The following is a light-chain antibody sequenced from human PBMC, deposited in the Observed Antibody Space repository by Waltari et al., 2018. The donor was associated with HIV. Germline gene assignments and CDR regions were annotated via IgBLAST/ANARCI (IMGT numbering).Light chain of an antibody. V-gene: IGLV2-14*03. J-gene: IGLJ1*01. CDR3: SSYTSSSTLGV. CDR1: SSDIGGYNY. Sequence: QSALTQPASVSGSPGQSITISCTGTSSDIGGYNYVSWYQQHPGKAPKLMISDASHRPSGVSNRFSGSKSGNTASLTISGLQAEDEADYYCSSYTSSSTLGVFGSGTKVTVL. CDR2: DAS.